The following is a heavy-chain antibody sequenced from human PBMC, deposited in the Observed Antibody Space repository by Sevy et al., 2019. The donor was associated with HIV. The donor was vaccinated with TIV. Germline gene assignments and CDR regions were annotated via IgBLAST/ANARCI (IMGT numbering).Heavy chain of an antibody. J-gene: IGHJ6*02. D-gene: IGHD4-4*01. CDR1: GDSISGYY. V-gene: IGHV4-59*01. CDR2: IYYSGRT. Sequence: SETLSLTCTVSGDSISGYYWSWIRQPPGKGLEWIGYIYYSGRTDYNPSLKSRVIISQDTSKNQFSLKLTSVTAADTAVYFCARAYSNYYYAMDVWGQGTTVTASS. CDR3: ARAYSNYYYAMDV.